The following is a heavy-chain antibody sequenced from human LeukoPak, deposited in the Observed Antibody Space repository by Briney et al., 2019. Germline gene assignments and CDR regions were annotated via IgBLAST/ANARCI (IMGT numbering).Heavy chain of an antibody. CDR2: SNPSGGST. D-gene: IGHD4-17*01. CDR1: GGTFSSYA. Sequence: ASVKVSCKASGGTFSSYAISWVRQAPGQGLEWMGISNPSGGSTRYAQRFQGRVTMTRDTSTSTVYMELSSLRSEDTAVYYCTREAGYGDFDYWGQGTLVTVSS. CDR3: TREAGYGDFDY. V-gene: IGHV1-46*01. J-gene: IGHJ4*02.